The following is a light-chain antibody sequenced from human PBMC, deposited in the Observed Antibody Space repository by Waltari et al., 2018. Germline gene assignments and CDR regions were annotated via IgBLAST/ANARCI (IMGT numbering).Light chain of an antibody. CDR3: YSAADNNPVV. V-gene: IGLV3-27*01. CDR2: KDT. CDR1: LLANKY. J-gene: IGLJ3*02. Sequence: HELTQPSSVSVSPGQTARITCSGDLLANKYARWFQQKSGQAPMLVIYKDTERPSGVPERFSGSSSGTTVTLTITGAQTEDEADSYCYSAADNNPVVFGGGTKLTVL.